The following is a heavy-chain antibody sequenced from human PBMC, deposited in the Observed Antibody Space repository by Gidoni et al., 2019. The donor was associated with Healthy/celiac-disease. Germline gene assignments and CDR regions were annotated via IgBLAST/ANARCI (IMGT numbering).Heavy chain of an antibody. Sequence: QVQLVESGGGVVQPGRSLRLSCAASGFTFSSYAMPWVRQAPGKGLEWVAVISYDGSNKYYADSVKGRFTISRDNSKNTLYLQMNSLRAEDTAVYYCARDLSSSWNLDYWGQGTLVTVSS. CDR2: ISYDGSNK. CDR3: ARDLSSSWNLDY. CDR1: GFTFSSYA. V-gene: IGHV3-30*01. J-gene: IGHJ4*02. D-gene: IGHD1-1*01.